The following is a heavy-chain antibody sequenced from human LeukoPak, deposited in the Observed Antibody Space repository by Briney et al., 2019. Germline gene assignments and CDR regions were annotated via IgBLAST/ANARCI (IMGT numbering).Heavy chain of an antibody. J-gene: IGHJ3*02. CDR1: GYTFTSYD. CDR3: ARGYHYYDSSGFNAFGI. Sequence: GASVKVSCKASGYTFTSYDINWVRQATGQGLEWMGWMNPNSGNTGYAQKFQGRVTMTRNTSISTAYMELSSLRSEDTAVYYCARGYHYYDSSGFNAFGIWGQGTMVTVSS. D-gene: IGHD3-22*01. V-gene: IGHV1-8*01. CDR2: MNPNSGNT.